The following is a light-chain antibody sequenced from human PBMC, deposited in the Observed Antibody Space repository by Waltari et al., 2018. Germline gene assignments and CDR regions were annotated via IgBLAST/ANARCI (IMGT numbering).Light chain of an antibody. J-gene: IGLJ3*02. CDR3: SSCAGGSSLM. V-gene: IGLV2-8*01. CDR1: STAVEGYSP. CDR2: EVT. Sequence: QSALTQPHSASGSPGQSITISCTGISTAVEGYSPVIWYHRHPGKAPKLLIYEVTHRPSGGPDRFSGSKSDHTAAMAFSGLQAEDEADYYCSSCAGGSSLMFGGGTKLTVL.